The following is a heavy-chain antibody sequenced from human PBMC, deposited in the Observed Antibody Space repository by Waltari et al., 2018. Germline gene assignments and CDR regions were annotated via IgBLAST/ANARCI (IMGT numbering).Heavy chain of an antibody. CDR1: GGSFSGYY. CDR2: INHSGST. CDR3: ARDVYDFWSGYLSRRDYFDY. D-gene: IGHD3-3*01. Sequence: QVQLQQWGAGLLKPSETLSLTCAVYGGSFSGYYWRWIRQPPGKGLEWIGEINHSGSTNYIPSLKIRVTRSVDTSKNQFSLKLSSVTAADTAVYYCARDVYDFWSGYLSRRDYFDYWGQGTLVTVSS. V-gene: IGHV4-34*01. J-gene: IGHJ4*02.